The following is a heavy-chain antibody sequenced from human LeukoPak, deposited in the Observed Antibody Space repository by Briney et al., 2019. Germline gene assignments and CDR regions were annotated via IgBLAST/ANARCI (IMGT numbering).Heavy chain of an antibody. CDR2: ISGNKGDT. CDR1: GYPFTSFG. J-gene: IGHJ3*02. Sequence: ASVKVSCKASGYPFTSFGISWVQQAPGQGLEWMGCISGNKGDTIYAQKVQGRVTMTTDRSTSTTHMELRSLRPDDTAVYYCARGSYGEVAFDIWGQGTMVTVSS. V-gene: IGHV1-18*01. CDR3: ARGSYGEVAFDI. D-gene: IGHD4-17*01.